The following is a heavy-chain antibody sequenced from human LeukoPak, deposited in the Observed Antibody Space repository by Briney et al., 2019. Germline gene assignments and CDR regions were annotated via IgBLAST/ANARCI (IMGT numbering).Heavy chain of an antibody. D-gene: IGHD6-19*01. J-gene: IGHJ6*03. Sequence: ASVKVSCKASGYTFTGYYMHWVRQAPGQGLEWVGWINPNSGGTNYAQKFQGRVTMTRDTSISTAYMELSRLTSDDTAVYYCARGVAGSYYYYYMDVWGKGTTVTISS. CDR1: GYTFTGYY. CDR2: INPNSGGT. V-gene: IGHV1-2*02. CDR3: ARGVAGSYYYYYMDV.